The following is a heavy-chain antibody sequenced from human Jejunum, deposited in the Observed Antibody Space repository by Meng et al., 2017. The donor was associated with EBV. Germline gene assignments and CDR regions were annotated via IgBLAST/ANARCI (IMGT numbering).Heavy chain of an antibody. J-gene: IGHJ4*02. CDR1: GYTFTTHH. V-gene: IGHV1-8*01. CDR3: ARGDGYNLY. D-gene: IGHD5-24*01. Sequence: GHLVHIGAEVQKTGASVKVSCKASGYTFTTHHINCVRQATGQGLEYMGWMSPDNGDTGYAQNFQGRITMTRYTSISTAYMELSSLTSDDTAVYYCARGDGYNLYWGQGTLVTVSS. CDR2: MSPDNGDT.